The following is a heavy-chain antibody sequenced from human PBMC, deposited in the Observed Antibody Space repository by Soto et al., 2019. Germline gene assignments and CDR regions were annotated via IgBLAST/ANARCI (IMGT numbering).Heavy chain of an antibody. D-gene: IGHD6-19*01. CDR2: IDWNDDK. CDR3: AKSGSSGWYGWFDP. J-gene: IGHJ5*02. Sequence: GPPLVNPTQTRTLTCIFSGFSLRTSGVGVGRIRQPPGKALEWLGFIDWNDDKRYSPSRKSRLTITKDTSKNQVVLTMTNMDPVDTATYYCAKSGSSGWYGWFDPWGQGTLVTVSS. V-gene: IGHV2-5*01. CDR1: GFSLRTSGVG.